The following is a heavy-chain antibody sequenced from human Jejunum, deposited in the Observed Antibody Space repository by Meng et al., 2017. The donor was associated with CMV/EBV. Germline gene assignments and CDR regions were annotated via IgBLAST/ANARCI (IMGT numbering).Heavy chain of an antibody. CDR3: AREVRDVLSSEFGY. J-gene: IGHJ4*02. CDR1: GNTFRSYG. V-gene: IGHV1-2*04. CDR2: INPNNGAT. Sequence: QIHLGQSGAEMKKPGAPVKVSCKVSGNTFRSYGINWVRQAPGQGLEWMGWINPNNGATYYAQQCQVWITMTSDTSINTVYVELDRLKSADTGVYYCAREVRDVLSSEFGYWGQGTLVTVSS. D-gene: IGHD2-8*01.